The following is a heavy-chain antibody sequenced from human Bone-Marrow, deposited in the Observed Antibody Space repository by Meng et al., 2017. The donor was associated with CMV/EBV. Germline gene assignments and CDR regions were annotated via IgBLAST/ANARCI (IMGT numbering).Heavy chain of an antibody. V-gene: IGHV3-48*04. J-gene: IGHJ6*01. CDR3: ARGGRLGYYYGMDV. Sequence: GESLRLSCAASGFTFSIYSMNWVRQAPGKGLEWVSYISSSSSTIYYADSVKGRFTISRDNAKNSLYLQMNSLRAEDTAVYSCARGGRLGYYYGMDVWGQGTTVTGYS. D-gene: IGHD3-16*01. CDR1: GFTFSIYS. CDR2: ISSSSSTI.